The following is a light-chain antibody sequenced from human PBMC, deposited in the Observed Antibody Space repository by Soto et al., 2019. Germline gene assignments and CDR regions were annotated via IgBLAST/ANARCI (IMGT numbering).Light chain of an antibody. CDR1: SSDVGGYNY. V-gene: IGLV2-14*01. Sequence: QSALTQPASVSGSPGQSITISCTGTSSDVGGYNYVSWYQQHPGKAPKLMIYDVSNRPSGVSNRFSGSKSGNTASLTISGLQAEDEDDYYCSSDTSSSTPRVVFGGGTKVTVL. CDR3: SSDTSSSTPRVV. CDR2: DVS. J-gene: IGLJ2*01.